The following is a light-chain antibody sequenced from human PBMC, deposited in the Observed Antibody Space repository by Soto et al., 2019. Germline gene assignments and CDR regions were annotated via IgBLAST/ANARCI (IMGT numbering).Light chain of an antibody. CDR3: QQTYITPPWT. J-gene: IGKJ1*01. Sequence: DIQMTQSPSSMSASVGDRVTITCRASQYISTYLNWYQQKPGRAPKLLISASSTLQSGVPSRFSGSGSGTDFTLTIRGLEPEDFAVYFCQQTYITPPWTFGQGTKV. V-gene: IGKV1-39*01. CDR2: ASS. CDR1: QYISTY.